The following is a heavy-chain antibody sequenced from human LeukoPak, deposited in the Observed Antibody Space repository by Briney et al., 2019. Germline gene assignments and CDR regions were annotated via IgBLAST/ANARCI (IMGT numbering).Heavy chain of an antibody. V-gene: IGHV5-10-1*01. CDR2: IDPSDSYN. CDR3: ARQVTYDGFDI. CDR1: GYSITSYW. Sequence: TGESLRISCKGSGYSITSYWITWVRQMAGKGLEWMGRIDPSDSYNNYSPSFQGHVTISADKSISAAYLQWSSLKASDTAMYYCARQVTYDGFDIWGQGTMVTVSS. D-gene: IGHD2-21*02. J-gene: IGHJ3*02.